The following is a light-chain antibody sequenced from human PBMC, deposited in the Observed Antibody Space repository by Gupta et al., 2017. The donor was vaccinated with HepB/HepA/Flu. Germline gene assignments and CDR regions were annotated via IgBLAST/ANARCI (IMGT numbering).Light chain of an antibody. CDR3: QQTYSTPST. Sequence: DLQMPQSPSSLSASVGDRVTITCQASQSITTFLVWYQQKPGKAPKLLIYDASSLQSGVPSRFSGSGSGTDFTLTISSLQPEDFATYYCQQTYSTPSTFGQGTRLESK. V-gene: IGKV1-39*01. CDR1: QSITTF. J-gene: IGKJ5*01. CDR2: DAS.